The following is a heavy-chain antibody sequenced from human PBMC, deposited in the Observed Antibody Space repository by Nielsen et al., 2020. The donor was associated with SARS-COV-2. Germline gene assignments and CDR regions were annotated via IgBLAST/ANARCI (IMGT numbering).Heavy chain of an antibody. V-gene: IGHV4-59*01. Sequence: SETLSLTCTVSRGSISSYYWSWIRQPPGKGLEWIGYIYNSGSTNYNPSLKSRVAISVDTSKNQFSVKLSSVTAADTAIYYCARGQSGLAWFDSWGQGTLVTVSS. J-gene: IGHJ5*01. CDR2: IYNSGST. CDR1: RGSISSYY. D-gene: IGHD3-10*01. CDR3: ARGQSGLAWFDS.